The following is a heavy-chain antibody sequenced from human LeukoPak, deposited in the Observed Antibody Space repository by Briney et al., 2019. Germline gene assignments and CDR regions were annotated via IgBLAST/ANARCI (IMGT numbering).Heavy chain of an antibody. CDR2: ISAYNGNT. CDR1: GYTFTSYG. Sequence: ASVKVSCKASGYTFTSYGISWVRQAPGEGLEWMGWISAYNGNTNYAKKLQGRVTMTTDKSTSKEYMEMRRQRYKETAGYYCARGGRGYGDYGHWGQGALVTVPS. J-gene: IGHJ4*02. D-gene: IGHD4-17*01. V-gene: IGHV1-18*01. CDR3: ARGGRGYGDYGH.